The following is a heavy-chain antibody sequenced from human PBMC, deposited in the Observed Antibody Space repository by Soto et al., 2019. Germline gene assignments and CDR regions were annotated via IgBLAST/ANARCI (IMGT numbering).Heavy chain of an antibody. Sequence: QVQLQESGPGLVKPSQTLSLTCTVSGGSISSGGYYWSWIRQHPGKGLEWIGYIYYSGSTYYNPSLNSRVTISVDTSKNQFSLKLSSVTAADTAVYYCARDRAGSFEDYGMDVWGQGTTVTVSS. CDR2: IYYSGST. CDR1: GGSISSGGYY. D-gene: IGHD3-10*01. V-gene: IGHV4-31*03. CDR3: ARDRAGSFEDYGMDV. J-gene: IGHJ6*02.